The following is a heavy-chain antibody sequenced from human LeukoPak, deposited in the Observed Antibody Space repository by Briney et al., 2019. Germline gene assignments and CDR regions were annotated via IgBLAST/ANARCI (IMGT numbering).Heavy chain of an antibody. CDR1: GFIFSSYG. J-gene: IGHJ1*01. CDR3: AKGSAHYDSSGYYFFIPTAEYFQH. CDR2: ISYDGSNK. D-gene: IGHD3-22*01. Sequence: GGSLRLSCAASGFIFSSYGMHWVRQAPGKGLEWVAVISYDGSNKYYADSVKGRFTISRDNSKNTLYLQMNSLRAEDTAVYYCAKGSAHYDSSGYYFFIPTAEYFQHWGQGTLVTVSS. V-gene: IGHV3-30*18.